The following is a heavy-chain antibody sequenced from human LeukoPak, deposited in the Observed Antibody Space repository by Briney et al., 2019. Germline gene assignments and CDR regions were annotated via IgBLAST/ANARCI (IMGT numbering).Heavy chain of an antibody. CDR1: GYTFTSYG. V-gene: IGHV1-18*01. Sequence: ASVKVSCKASGYTFTSYGISWVRQAPGQGLEWMGWISAYNGNTNYAQKFQGRVTMTRDTSISTAYVELSRLRSDDTAVYYCARGGLITMVRGVTFRNWGQGTLVTVSS. CDR3: ARGGLITMVRGVTFRN. CDR2: ISAYNGNT. J-gene: IGHJ4*02. D-gene: IGHD3-10*01.